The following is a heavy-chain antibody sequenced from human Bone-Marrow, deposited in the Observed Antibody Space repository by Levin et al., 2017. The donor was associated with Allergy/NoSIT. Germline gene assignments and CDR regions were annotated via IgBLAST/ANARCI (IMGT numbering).Heavy chain of an antibody. J-gene: IGHJ5*02. Sequence: GESLKISCAASGFTFSSYLMHWVRQAPGKGLVWVSRITSDGSSTIYADSVKGRFTISRDNAKNTLYLQMNSLRAEDTAVYYCARDRGGWTTWGQGTLVTVSS. CDR2: ITSDGSST. V-gene: IGHV3-74*01. CDR3: ARDRGGWTT. D-gene: IGHD3-10*01. CDR1: GFTFSSYL.